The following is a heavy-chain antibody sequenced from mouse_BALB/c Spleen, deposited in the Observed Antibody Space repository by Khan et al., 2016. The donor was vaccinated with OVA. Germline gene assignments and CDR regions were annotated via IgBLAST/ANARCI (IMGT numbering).Heavy chain of an antibody. CDR1: GYSITSDYA. J-gene: IGHJ2*01. V-gene: IGHV3-2*02. D-gene: IGHD2-10*02. Sequence: EVKLLESGPGLVKPSQSLSLTCTVTGYSITSDYAWNWIRQFPGNKLEWMGYISYSGNTKYNPSLKSRISVTRDTSKNQFFLQLNSVTTEDTATYYCARMYGGDVDYWGQGTTLTVSS. CDR3: ARMYGGDVDY. CDR2: ISYSGNT.